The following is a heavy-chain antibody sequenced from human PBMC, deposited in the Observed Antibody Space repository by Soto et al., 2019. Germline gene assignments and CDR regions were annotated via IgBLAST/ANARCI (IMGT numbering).Heavy chain of an antibody. CDR2: INPSGGST. J-gene: IGHJ3*02. CDR3: ARVSYIYGSGRAAFDI. CDR1: GYTFTSYY. Sequence: ASVKVSCKASGYTFTSYYMHWVRQAPGQGLEWTGIINPSGGSTSYAQKFQGRVTMTRDTSTSTVYMELSSLRSEDTAVYYCARVSYIYGSGRAAFDIWGQGTMVTVSS. V-gene: IGHV1-46*03. D-gene: IGHD3-10*01.